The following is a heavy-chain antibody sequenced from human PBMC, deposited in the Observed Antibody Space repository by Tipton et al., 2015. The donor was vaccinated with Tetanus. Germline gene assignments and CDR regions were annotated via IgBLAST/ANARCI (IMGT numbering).Heavy chain of an antibody. CDR1: GGSISSSNW. J-gene: IGHJ4*02. D-gene: IGHD3-10*01. CDR3: ARLGFVATYFDS. CDR2: IHHSGRT. V-gene: IGHV4-4*02. Sequence: TLSLTCAVSGGSISSSNWWSWVRQPPGKGLEWIGEIHHSGRTNYNPSLKSRVTISVDTSNNQFSLKMSSVTAADTAMYYCARLGFVATYFDSWGQGTLVTVSS.